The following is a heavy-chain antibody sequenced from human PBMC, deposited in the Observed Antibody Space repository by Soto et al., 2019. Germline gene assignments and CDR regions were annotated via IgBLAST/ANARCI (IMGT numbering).Heavy chain of an antibody. V-gene: IGHV1-2*04. CDR1: GYTFTGYY. Sequence: ASVKVSCKASGYTFTGYYMHWVRQAPGQGLEWMGWINPNSGGTNYAQKFQGWVTMTRDTSISTAYMELSRLRSDDTAVYYCARDPTRYNSNTGYFDYWGQGTLVTVSS. CDR3: ARDPTRYNSNTGYFDY. CDR2: INPNSGGT. D-gene: IGHD1-20*01. J-gene: IGHJ4*02.